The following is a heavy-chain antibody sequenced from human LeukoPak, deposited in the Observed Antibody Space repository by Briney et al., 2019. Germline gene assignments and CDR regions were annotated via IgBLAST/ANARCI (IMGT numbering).Heavy chain of an antibody. CDR2: ISGYNGNT. CDR3: ARSGWGNRQAFDI. CDR1: DYTFTSYG. J-gene: IGHJ3*02. D-gene: IGHD6-19*01. Sequence: ASVKVSCKASDYTFTSYGISWVRQAPGQGLEWMGWISGYNGNTKYAQKVQGRVTMTTDTSTSTAYMELRSLSSDDTAVYYCARSGWGNRQAFDIWGQGTMVTVSS. V-gene: IGHV1-18*01.